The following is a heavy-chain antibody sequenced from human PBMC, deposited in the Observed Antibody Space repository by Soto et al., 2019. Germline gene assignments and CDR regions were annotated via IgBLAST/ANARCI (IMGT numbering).Heavy chain of an antibody. D-gene: IGHD3-10*01. CDR1: GFTFRSSA. Sequence: SLVLSCAASGFTFRSSAMHWVRHAPGKGLEWVAVISFGGDTKYYADSAKGRFTISRDNLRNTLYLRMNSLRVEDPATHYCARDQKMAYYYGWGPIDYYGMDVWGQGTKVTVSS. CDR3: ARDQKMAYYYGWGPIDYYGMDV. J-gene: IGHJ6*02. V-gene: IGHV3-30-3*01. CDR2: ISFGGDTK.